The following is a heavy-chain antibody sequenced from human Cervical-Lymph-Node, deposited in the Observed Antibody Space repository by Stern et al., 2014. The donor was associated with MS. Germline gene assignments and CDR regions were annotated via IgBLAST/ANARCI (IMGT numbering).Heavy chain of an antibody. CDR1: GFTFSNYG. J-gene: IGHJ4*02. Sequence: QVQLVESGGGVVQPGRSLRLSCAASGFTFSNYGMHWVRQAPGKGLEWVAVIWYDASNKYHADSVRGRFTISRDNSKNTLYLQMNSLRAEDTAVYYCARADIVGALSGLVYWGQGTLVTVSS. CDR2: IWYDASNK. CDR3: ARADIVGALSGLVY. D-gene: IGHD1-26*01. V-gene: IGHV3-33*01.